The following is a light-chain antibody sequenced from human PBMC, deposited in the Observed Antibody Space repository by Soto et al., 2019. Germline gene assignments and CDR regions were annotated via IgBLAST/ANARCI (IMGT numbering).Light chain of an antibody. CDR2: EVS. V-gene: IGLV2-14*01. J-gene: IGLJ1*01. Sequence: QSALTQPASVSGSPGQSITISCTGTSSDVGGYNYVSWYQQHPGKAPNLLIYEVSNRPSGVSNRFSGSKSGNTASLTISGLQAEDEADYYCNSYTSKSTGVFGTGTKLTVL. CDR1: SSDVGGYNY. CDR3: NSYTSKSTGV.